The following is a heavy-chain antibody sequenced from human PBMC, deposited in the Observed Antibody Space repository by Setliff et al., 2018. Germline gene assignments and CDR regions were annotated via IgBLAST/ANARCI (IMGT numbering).Heavy chain of an antibody. J-gene: IGHJ3*01. Sequence: KTSETLSLTCAVYSGSFSGYYWSWIRQPPGKGLEWIGEINHSGSTNYNPSLKSRVTISVDTSKNQFSLKLSSVTAADTAVYYCARIDIVLMVYADWGQGTMVTVSS. CDR1: SGSFSGYY. V-gene: IGHV4-34*01. D-gene: IGHD2-8*01. CDR3: ARIDIVLMVYAD. CDR2: INHSGST.